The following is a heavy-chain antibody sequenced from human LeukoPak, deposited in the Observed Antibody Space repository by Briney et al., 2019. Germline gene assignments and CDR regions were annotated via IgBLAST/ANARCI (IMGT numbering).Heavy chain of an antibody. Sequence: PGRSLRLSCAASGFTFSSYAMHWVRLAPGKGLEWVAVISYDGSNKYYADSVKGRFTISRDNSKNTLYLQMNSLRAEDTAVYYCARDSSPTYYYDSSGYYWSAWGQGTLVTVSS. V-gene: IGHV3-30*04. CDR3: ARDSSPTYYYDSSGYYWSA. D-gene: IGHD3-22*01. CDR1: GFTFSSYA. CDR2: ISYDGSNK. J-gene: IGHJ5*02.